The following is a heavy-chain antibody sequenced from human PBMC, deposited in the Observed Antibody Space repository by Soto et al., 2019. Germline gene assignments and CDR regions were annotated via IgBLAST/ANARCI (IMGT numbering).Heavy chain of an antibody. D-gene: IGHD4-17*01. CDR3: ARDRYGDYVFDY. Sequence: SETLSLTCTVSGGSISSYYWGWIRQPPGKGLEWIGSMDYSGSTYYNPSLKSRVTISVDTSKNQFSLKLSSVTAADTAVYYCARDRYGDYVFDYWGQGTLVTVSS. CDR2: MDYSGST. CDR1: GGSISSYY. J-gene: IGHJ4*02. V-gene: IGHV4-39*07.